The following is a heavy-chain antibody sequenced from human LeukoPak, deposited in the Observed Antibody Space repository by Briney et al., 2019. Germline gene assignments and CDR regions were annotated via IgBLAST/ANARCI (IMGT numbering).Heavy chain of an antibody. Sequence: GGSLRLSCAASGFTFSSYGMHWVRQAPGKGLEWVAVISYDGSNKYYADSVKGRFTISRDNSKNTLYLQMNSLRAEDTAVYYCAKGLWIQLWFGAFDIWGQGTMVTVSS. CDR3: AKGLWIQLWFGAFDI. J-gene: IGHJ3*02. D-gene: IGHD5-18*01. CDR2: ISYDGSNK. V-gene: IGHV3-30*18. CDR1: GFTFSSYG.